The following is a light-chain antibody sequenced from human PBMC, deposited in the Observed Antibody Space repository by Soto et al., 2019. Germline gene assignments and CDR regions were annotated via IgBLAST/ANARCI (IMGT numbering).Light chain of an antibody. V-gene: IGLV2-14*01. Sequence: QSVLTQPASVSGSPGQSITISCTGTSSDVGDYNYVSWYQQHPGKAPKVMIYDVSNRPSGVSNRFSGSKSGNTASLTISGLQAEDEADYYCSSYTSSSTLVFRTGTKLTVL. CDR3: SSYTSSSTLV. CDR1: SSDVGDYNY. J-gene: IGLJ1*01. CDR2: DVS.